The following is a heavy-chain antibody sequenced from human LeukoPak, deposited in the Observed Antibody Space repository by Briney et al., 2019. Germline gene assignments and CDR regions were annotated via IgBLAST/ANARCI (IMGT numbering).Heavy chain of an antibody. CDR2: YASGTT. Sequence: SETLSLTCSVSGASLTIYYWNWIRQPAGKGLEWIGRYASGTTTHNPSLKSQFTMSIVTSKNQVSLKLTSVTAADTAVYYCATGDNSFDNWGQGTLVTVTP. D-gene: IGHD7-27*01. J-gene: IGHJ4*02. V-gene: IGHV4-4*07. CDR3: ATGDNSFDN. CDR1: GASLTIYY.